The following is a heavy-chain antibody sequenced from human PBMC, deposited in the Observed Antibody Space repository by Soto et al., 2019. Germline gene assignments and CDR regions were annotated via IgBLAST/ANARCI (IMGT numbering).Heavy chain of an antibody. V-gene: IGHV3-21*01. CDR1: GFTFSSYS. CDR3: ARDWSIAARPVAFDI. CDR2: ISSSSSYI. J-gene: IGHJ3*02. Sequence: EVQLVESGGGLVKPGGSLRLSCAASGFTFSSYSMNWVRQAPGKGLEWVSSISSSSSYIYYADSVKGRFTISGDNAKNSLYLQMNWLRAEDTAVYYCARDWSIAARPVAFDIWGEGTIVTVSS. D-gene: IGHD6-6*01.